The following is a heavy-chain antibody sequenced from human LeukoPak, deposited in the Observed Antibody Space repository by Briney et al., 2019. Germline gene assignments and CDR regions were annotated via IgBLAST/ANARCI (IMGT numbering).Heavy chain of an antibody. Sequence: PGGSLCLSCAASGFSFNDYSMHWVRQAPGKGLEWVCLTNWDGTNTLCAGSVKGRFTISRDNNKSSLFLQMNSLKPEDTALYYCAKGDSGHDSIFHPPGAFDSWGQGTLVTVSS. CDR3: AKGDSGHDSIFHPPGAFDS. J-gene: IGHJ4*02. V-gene: IGHV3-43*01. D-gene: IGHD3-22*01. CDR1: GFSFNDYS. CDR2: TNWDGTNT.